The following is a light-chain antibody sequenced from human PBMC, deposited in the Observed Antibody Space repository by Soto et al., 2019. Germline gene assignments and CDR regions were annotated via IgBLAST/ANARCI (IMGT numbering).Light chain of an antibody. J-gene: IGKJ1*01. CDR1: QTVRNNY. Sequence: EIMMPQSPATLSVSPGERATLSCRASQTVRNNYLAWYQQKPGQAPRLFIYAASSRASGIPDRFSGSGSGTDFTLTISRLEPEDFAVYYCQQFGNSLPWTFGQGTKVDI. CDR2: AAS. V-gene: IGKV3-20*01. CDR3: QQFGNSLPWT.